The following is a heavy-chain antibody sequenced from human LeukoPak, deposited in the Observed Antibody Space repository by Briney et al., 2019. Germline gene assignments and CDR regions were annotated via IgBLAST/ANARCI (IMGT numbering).Heavy chain of an antibody. CDR1: GFTFSSYS. D-gene: IGHD1-1*01. CDR2: ISSSSSYI. V-gene: IGHV3-21*01. CDR3: AREEDSSGNWHYFDY. J-gene: IGHJ4*02. Sequence: GGSLRLSCAASGFTFSSYSMNWVRQAPGKELEWVSSISSSSSYIYYADSVKGRFTISRDNAKNSLYLQMNSLGAEDTAVYYCAREEDSSGNWHYFDYWGQGTLVTVSS.